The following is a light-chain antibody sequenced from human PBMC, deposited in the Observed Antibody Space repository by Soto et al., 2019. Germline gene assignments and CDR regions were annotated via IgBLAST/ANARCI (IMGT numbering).Light chain of an antibody. J-gene: IGLJ1*01. CDR2: EGS. CDR3: CSYAGRNTFYV. CDR1: SSDIGSQNL. V-gene: IGLV2-23*03. Sequence: QSALTQPDSVSASPGQTIAISCTGASSDIGSQNLVSWYQQHPGKAPKLVIYEGSKRPSGVSDRFSGSKSANTASLTISGLQAEDEADYYWCSYAGRNTFYVFGTGTKVTVL.